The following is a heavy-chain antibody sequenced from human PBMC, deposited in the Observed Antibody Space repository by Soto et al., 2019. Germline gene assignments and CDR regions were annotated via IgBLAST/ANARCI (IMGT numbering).Heavy chain of an antibody. Sequence: GGSLRLSCAASGFTFSSYSMNWVRQAPGKGLEWVSYISSSSSTIYYADSVKGRLTISRDNAKNSLYLQMNSLRAEDTAVYYCARDAEQWLHPLDYWGQGTLVTVSS. J-gene: IGHJ4*02. CDR2: ISSSSSTI. V-gene: IGHV3-48*01. CDR3: ARDAEQWLHPLDY. D-gene: IGHD6-19*01. CDR1: GFTFSSYS.